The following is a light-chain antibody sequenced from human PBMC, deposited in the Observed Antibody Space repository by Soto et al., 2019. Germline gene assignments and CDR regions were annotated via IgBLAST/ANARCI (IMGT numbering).Light chain of an antibody. CDR1: QSLLYSNGFNC. V-gene: IGKV2-28*01. CDR3: MQSLQSPWT. CDR2: MGS. Sequence: DIVMTQSPLSLSVTPGESASISCRSSQSLLYSNGFNCLDWYLQKPGQSQQLLIYMGSYRASGVPGRFSSSGSGTDFTLEISRVEDEDVGVYYCMQSLQSPWTFGQGTKVEIK. J-gene: IGKJ1*01.